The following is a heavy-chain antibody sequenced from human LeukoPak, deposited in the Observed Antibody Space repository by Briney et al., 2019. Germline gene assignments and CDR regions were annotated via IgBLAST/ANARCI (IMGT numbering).Heavy chain of an antibody. CDR1: GFTFSSYA. CDR2: ISGSGGST. CDR3: AKDQRSYSSSRYDY. V-gene: IGHV3-23*01. Sequence: PGGSLRLSCAASGFTFSSYAMSWVRQAPGKGLEWVSAISGSGGSTYYADSVKGRFTISRDNSKNTLYLQMNSLRAEDTAVYYCAKDQRSYSSSRYDYWGQGTLVTVSS. J-gene: IGHJ4*02. D-gene: IGHD6-13*01.